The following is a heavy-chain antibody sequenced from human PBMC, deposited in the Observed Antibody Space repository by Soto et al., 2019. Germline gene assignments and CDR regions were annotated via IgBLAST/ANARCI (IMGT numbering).Heavy chain of an antibody. CDR3: ESSRWYRSCGYYGVS. CDR2: IYYSGSN. Sequence: NLALTCTVSGGSISSGDYYWSWIRQHPGKGLEWIGYIYYSGSNSYDPSLKSRLTISVDTSKNQFSLKLTSVTAADTAVYDCESSRWYRSCGYYGVSCGHGALVTV. V-gene: IGHV4-31*03. J-gene: IGHJ5*01. CDR1: GGSISSGDYY. D-gene: IGHD6-13*01.